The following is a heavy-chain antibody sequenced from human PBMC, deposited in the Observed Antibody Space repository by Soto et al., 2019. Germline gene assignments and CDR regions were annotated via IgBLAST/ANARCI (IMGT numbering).Heavy chain of an antibody. J-gene: IGHJ5*02. V-gene: IGHV4-30-2*01. CDR1: GGSISSGGYS. Sequence: QLQLQESGSGLVKPSQTLSLTCAVSGGSISSGGYSWSWIRQPPGKGLEWIGYIYHSGSTYYTPSLXSXXTITVDRSNNQFSLKLSSVTAADTAVYYCARVPGPWGQGTLVTVSS. CDR2: IYHSGST. CDR3: ARVPGP.